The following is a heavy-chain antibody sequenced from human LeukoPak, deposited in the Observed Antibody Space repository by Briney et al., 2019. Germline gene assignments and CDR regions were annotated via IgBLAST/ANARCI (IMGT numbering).Heavy chain of an antibody. CDR1: GDSISSGGYC. CDR2: IYYSGST. J-gene: IGHJ4*02. CDR3: ARGSDYYDRSGYSY. D-gene: IGHD3-22*01. V-gene: IGHV4-31*03. Sequence: PSQTLSLTCTVSGDSISSGGYCWSWIRQHPGKGLEWIGYIYYSGSTYYNPSLKSRLTISVDTSKNQFSLKLSSVTVADTAVYYCARGSDYYDRSGYSYWGQGTLVTVSS.